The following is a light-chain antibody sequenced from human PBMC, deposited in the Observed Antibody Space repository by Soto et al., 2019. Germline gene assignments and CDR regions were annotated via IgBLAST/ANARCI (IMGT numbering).Light chain of an antibody. Sequence: ILMTQSPATLLPSAIEIVTPSYRAIQSVSSNLAWYQQKPGQAPRLLIYGASTRATGIPDRFSGSGSGTEFTLTISSLQAEDFAVYYCQQYNTWPQHQKFGQGSRLEIK. CDR3: QQYNTWPQHQK. CDR2: GAS. CDR1: QSVSSN. J-gene: IGKJ5*01. V-gene: IGKV3-15*01.